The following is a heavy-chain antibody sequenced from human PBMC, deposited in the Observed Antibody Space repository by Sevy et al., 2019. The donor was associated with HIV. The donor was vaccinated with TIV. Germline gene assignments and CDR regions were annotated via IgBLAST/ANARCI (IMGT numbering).Heavy chain of an antibody. V-gene: IGHV3-21*01. CDR3: ARDAAGDYVWGSYRYYYYGMDV. Sequence: GGSLRLSCEASGFTFSSYSMNWVRQAPGKGLEWVSSISSSSSYIYYADSVKGRFTISRDNAKNSLYLQMNSLRAEDTAVYYCARDAAGDYVWGSYRYYYYGMDVWGQGTTVTVSS. D-gene: IGHD3-16*02. CDR1: GFTFSSYS. CDR2: ISSSSSYI. J-gene: IGHJ6*02.